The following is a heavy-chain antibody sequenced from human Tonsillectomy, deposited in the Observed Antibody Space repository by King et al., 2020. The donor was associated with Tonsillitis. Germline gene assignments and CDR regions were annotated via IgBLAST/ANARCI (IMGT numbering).Heavy chain of an antibody. J-gene: IGHJ4*02. D-gene: IGHD3-16*01. Sequence: VQLQESGPGLVKPSQTLSLTCTVSGDSIRNSDFYWSWIRQPAGRGLEWIGHYYTNGRTNYNDSLKSRVTIAVDTSKNHFSLRLRSVTAADTAVYYCARMGLNRGRLDYWGQGTLVTVSS. V-gene: IGHV4-61*02. CDR2: YYTNGRT. CDR3: ARMGLNRGRLDY. CDR1: GDSIRNSDFY.